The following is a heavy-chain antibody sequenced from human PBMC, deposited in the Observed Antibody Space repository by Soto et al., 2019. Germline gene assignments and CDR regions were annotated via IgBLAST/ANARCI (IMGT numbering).Heavy chain of an antibody. CDR3: AREGYSSSWYEH. D-gene: IGHD6-13*01. Sequence: EVQLVESGGHLVQPGGSLRLSCAASGFTFSSDWMSWVRQAPGKGLEWVANIKQDGSEKYYVDSVKGRFTISRDNAKNSLYLQMNSLRAEDTAVYYCAREGYSSSWYEHWGQGTLVTVSS. CDR2: IKQDGSEK. V-gene: IGHV3-7*04. J-gene: IGHJ4*02. CDR1: GFTFSSDW.